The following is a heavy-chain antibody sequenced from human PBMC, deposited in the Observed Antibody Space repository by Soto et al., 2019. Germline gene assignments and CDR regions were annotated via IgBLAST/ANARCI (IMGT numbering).Heavy chain of an antibody. Sequence: SVKVSCQASGGTFSSYTISWVRQAPGQGLEWMGRIIPILGIANYAQKFQGRVTITADKSTSTAYMELSSLRSEDTALYYCASSPLNCTNGVCYQRGYYYYGMDVWGQGTTVTVSS. J-gene: IGHJ6*02. CDR1: GGTFSSYT. CDR2: IIPILGIA. D-gene: IGHD2-8*01. V-gene: IGHV1-69*02. CDR3: ASSPLNCTNGVCYQRGYYYYGMDV.